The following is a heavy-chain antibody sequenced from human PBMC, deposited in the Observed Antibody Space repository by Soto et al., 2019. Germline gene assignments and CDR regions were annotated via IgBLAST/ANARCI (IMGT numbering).Heavy chain of an antibody. D-gene: IGHD3-22*01. V-gene: IGHV3-23*01. J-gene: IGHJ5*02. CDR3: AKGVGITMIEKGFDP. CDR1: GFTFSSYA. Sequence: LRLSCAASGFTFSSYAMSWVRQAPGKGLEWVSAISGSGGSTYYADSVKGRFTISRDNSKNTLYLQMNSLRAEDTAVYYCAKGVGITMIEKGFDPWGQGTLVTVSS. CDR2: ISGSGGST.